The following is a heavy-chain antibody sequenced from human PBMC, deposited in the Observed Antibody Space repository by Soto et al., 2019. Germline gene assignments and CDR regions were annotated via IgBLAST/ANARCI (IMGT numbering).Heavy chain of an antibody. V-gene: IGHV1-69*13. J-gene: IGHJ4*02. CDR3: AEALDYLRYFDY. D-gene: IGHD4-17*01. CDR1: GGTFSSYA. CDR2: IIPIFGTA. Sequence: SVKVSCKASGGTFSSYAISWVRQAPGQGLEWMGGIIPIFGTANYAQKFQGRVTITADESTSTAYMELSSLRSEDTAVYYCAEALDYLRYFDYWGQGTLVTVSS.